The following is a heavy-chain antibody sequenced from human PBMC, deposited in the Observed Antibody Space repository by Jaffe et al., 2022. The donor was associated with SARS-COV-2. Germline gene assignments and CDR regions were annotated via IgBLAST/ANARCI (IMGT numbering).Heavy chain of an antibody. CDR3: AKDGQDTAMAYRLWYFDY. CDR1: GFTFSSYA. Sequence: EVQLLESGGGLVQPGGSLRLSCAASGFTFSSYAMSWVRQAPGKGLEWVSAISGSGGSTYYADSVKGRFTISRDNSKNTLYLQMNSLRAEDTAVYYCAKDGQDTAMAYRLWYFDYWGQGTLVTVSS. D-gene: IGHD5-18*01. V-gene: IGHV3-23*01. CDR2: ISGSGGST. J-gene: IGHJ4*02.